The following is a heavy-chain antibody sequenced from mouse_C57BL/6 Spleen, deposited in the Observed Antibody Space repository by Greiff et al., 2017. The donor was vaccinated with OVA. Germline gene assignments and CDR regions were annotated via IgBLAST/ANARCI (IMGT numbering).Heavy chain of an antibody. CDR2: ISDGGSYT. CDR1: GFTFSSYA. CDR3: ARGSSDWYIDV. V-gene: IGHV5-4*03. Sequence: DVKLVESGGGLVKPGGSLKLSCAASGFTFSSYAMSWVRQTPEKRLEWVATISDGGSYTYYPDNVKGRFTISRDNAKNNLYLQMSHLKSEDTAMYYCARGSSDWYIDVWGTGTTVTVSS. J-gene: IGHJ1*03. D-gene: IGHD1-1*01.